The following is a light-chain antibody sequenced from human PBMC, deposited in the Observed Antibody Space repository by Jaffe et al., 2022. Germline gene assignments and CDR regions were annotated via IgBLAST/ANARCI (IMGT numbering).Light chain of an antibody. J-gene: IGKJ1*01. CDR2: GAS. CDR3: HQYNKWPPS. V-gene: IGKV3-15*01. CDR1: QSVSSN. Sequence: EIVMTQSPATLSVSPGERATLSCRASQSVSSNLAWYQQKPGQAPRLLIYGASTRATDIPARFSGSGSETEFTLTISSLQSEDFAFYYCHQYNKWPPSFGQGTKVEIK.